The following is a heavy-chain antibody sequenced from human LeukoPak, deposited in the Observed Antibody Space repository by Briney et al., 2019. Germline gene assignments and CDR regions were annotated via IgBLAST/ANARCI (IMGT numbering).Heavy chain of an antibody. CDR2: IRYDGSNK. V-gene: IGHV3-30*02. Sequence: GGSLRLPCAASGFTFSSYGMHWVRQAPGKGLEWVAFIRYDGSNKYYADSVKGRFTISRDNSKNTLYLQMNSLRAEDTAVYYCAKEQCSGGSCPYWYFDLWGRGTLVTVSS. CDR3: AKEQCSGGSCPYWYFDL. CDR1: GFTFSSYG. D-gene: IGHD2-15*01. J-gene: IGHJ2*01.